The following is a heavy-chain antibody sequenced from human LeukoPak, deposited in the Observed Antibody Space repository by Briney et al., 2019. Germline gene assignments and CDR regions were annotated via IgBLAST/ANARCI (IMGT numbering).Heavy chain of an antibody. CDR1: GYTFTGNY. CDR3: VAVTYTNYDDFDY. Sequence: ASVKVSCKASGYTFTGNYMHWVRQAPGQGLEWMGWIFPNSGGTEYALKFQGRVTMTRDTSIGTAYMELSSPRSDDTAVYYCVAVTYTNYDDFDYWGQGTLVTVSS. V-gene: IGHV1-2*02. D-gene: IGHD4-4*01. J-gene: IGHJ4*02. CDR2: IFPNSGGT.